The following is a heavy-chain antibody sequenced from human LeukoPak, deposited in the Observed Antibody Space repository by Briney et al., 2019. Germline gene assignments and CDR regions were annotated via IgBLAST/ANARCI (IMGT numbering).Heavy chain of an antibody. J-gene: IGHJ3*02. CDR3: ARPMLPGVINAFDI. V-gene: IGHV5-51*01. Sequence: GESLKISCRGSGYSFTNYWIGWVRQMPGKGLEWMGTIYPGDSDTRYSPSFQGQVTITADKSISTAYLQWSSLEASDTAIYYCARPMLPGVINAFDIWGQGTMVTVSS. D-gene: IGHD3-10*01. CDR2: IYPGDSDT. CDR1: GYSFTNYW.